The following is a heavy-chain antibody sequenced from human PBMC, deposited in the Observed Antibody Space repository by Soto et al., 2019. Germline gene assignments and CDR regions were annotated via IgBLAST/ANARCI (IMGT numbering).Heavy chain of an antibody. D-gene: IGHD3-3*01. CDR2: ISWNSGSI. V-gene: IGHV3-9*01. Sequence: GGSLRLSCAASGFTFDDYAMHWVRQAPGKGLEWVSGISWNSGSIGYADSVKGRFTISRDNAKNSLYLQMNSLRAEDTALYYCAKDAYYDFWSGYYYFGAFDIWGQGTMVTVSS. CDR3: AKDAYYDFWSGYYYFGAFDI. CDR1: GFTFDDYA. J-gene: IGHJ3*02.